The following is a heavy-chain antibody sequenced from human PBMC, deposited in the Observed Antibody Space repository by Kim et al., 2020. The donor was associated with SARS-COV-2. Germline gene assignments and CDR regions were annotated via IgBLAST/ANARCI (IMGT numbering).Heavy chain of an antibody. CDR3: ARVQPEDYYDSSGYCPTFDY. Sequence: SETLSLTCTVSGGSISSYYWSWIRQPPGKGLEWIGYIYYSGSTNYNPSLKSRVTISVDTSKNQFSLKLSSVTAADTAVYYCARVQPEDYYDSSGYCPTFDYWGEGALLTVSS. V-gene: IGHV4-59*01. CDR1: GGSISSYY. D-gene: IGHD3-22*01. J-gene: IGHJ4*02. CDR2: IYYSGST.